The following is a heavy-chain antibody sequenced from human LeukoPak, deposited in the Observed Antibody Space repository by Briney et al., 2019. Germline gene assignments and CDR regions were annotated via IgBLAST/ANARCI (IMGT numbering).Heavy chain of an antibody. V-gene: IGHV4-59*01. CDR3: ARTTEGGYSYGYFYYYYMDV. CDR1: GASISSYY. J-gene: IGHJ6*03. D-gene: IGHD5-18*01. Sequence: CETLSLTCTVSGASISSYYWSWIRQPPGKGLEWIGYIYYSGSTNYKSSLKSRVTISVDTSKNQFSLKLSSVTAADTAVYYCARTTEGGYSYGYFYYYYMDVWGKGTTVTISS. CDR2: IYYSGST.